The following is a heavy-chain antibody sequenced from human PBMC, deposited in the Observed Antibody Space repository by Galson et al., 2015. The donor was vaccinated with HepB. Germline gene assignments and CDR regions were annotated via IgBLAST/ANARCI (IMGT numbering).Heavy chain of an antibody. D-gene: IGHD6-13*01. V-gene: IGHV3-7*03. J-gene: IGHJ4*02. CDR1: GFSFSNIW. Sequence: SLRLSCAASGFSFSNIWMGWVRQAPGKGPEWVGSIKEDGSERFYLDSGRGRFTISRDNTKNSVYLQMNNWGAEDTAVYYCTGYRGIWGQGTLVTVSS. CDR3: TGYRGI. CDR2: IKEDGSER.